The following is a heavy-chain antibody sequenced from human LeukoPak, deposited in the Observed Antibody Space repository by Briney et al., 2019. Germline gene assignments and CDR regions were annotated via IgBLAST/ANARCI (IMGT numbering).Heavy chain of an antibody. CDR1: GFTFDDYG. V-gene: IGHV3-20*04. J-gene: IGHJ6*03. Sequence: GGSLRLSCAASGFTFDDYGMSWVRQAPGKGLEWVSGINWNGGSTGYADSVKGRFTISRDNAKNSLYLQMYSLRAEDTALYYCARTAAAGINSLFDYYYYMDVWGKGTTVTVSS. CDR3: ARTAAAGINSLFDYYYYMDV. CDR2: INWNGGST. D-gene: IGHD6-13*01.